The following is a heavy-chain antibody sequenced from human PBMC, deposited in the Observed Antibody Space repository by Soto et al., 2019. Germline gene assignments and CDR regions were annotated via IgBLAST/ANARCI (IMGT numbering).Heavy chain of an antibody. Sequence: QVQVVQSGTEVKKPGASVKVSCKASGYTFTNYGISWMRQAPGQGLERMGWISAYNGNTNYAQIFQGRVTLTTDTSTTTAYMELRSLRADETAVYYCARGDRSSGLDPWGQGTLVTVSS. CDR2: ISAYNGNT. V-gene: IGHV1-18*01. CDR3: ARGDRSSGLDP. D-gene: IGHD3-10*01. CDR1: GYTFTNYG. J-gene: IGHJ5*02.